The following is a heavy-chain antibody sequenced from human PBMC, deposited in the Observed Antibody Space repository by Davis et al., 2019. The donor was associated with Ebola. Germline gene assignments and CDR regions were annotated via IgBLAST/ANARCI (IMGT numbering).Heavy chain of an antibody. CDR3: ARSGLSFGVVKYHYGMDV. J-gene: IGHJ6*04. Sequence: PSETLSLTCAVSGGFVSSGGYSWSWVRQALGKGLEWVSAISGSGGTTYYAGSVKGRFTVSRDNSKKTMYLQMNSLRAEDTAVYYCARSGLSFGVVKYHYGMDVWGKGTTVTVSS. D-gene: IGHD3-3*01. CDR2: ISGSGGTT. CDR1: GGFVSSGGYS. V-gene: IGHV3-23*01.